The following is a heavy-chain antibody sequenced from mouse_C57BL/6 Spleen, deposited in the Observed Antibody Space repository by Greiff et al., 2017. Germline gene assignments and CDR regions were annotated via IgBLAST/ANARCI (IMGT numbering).Heavy chain of an antibody. D-gene: IGHD2-5*01. J-gene: IGHJ4*01. CDR3: ARAGAYYSNHGAMDC. CDR2: IYPGSGNT. V-gene: IGHV1-76*01. CDR1: GYTFTDYY. Sequence: QVQLQQSGAELVRPGASVKLSCKASGYTFTDYYINWVKQRPGQGLEWIARIYPGSGNTYYNEKFKGKATLTAEQSSSTAYMQLSSLTSEDSAVYFCARAGAYYSNHGAMDCWGPGTSVT.